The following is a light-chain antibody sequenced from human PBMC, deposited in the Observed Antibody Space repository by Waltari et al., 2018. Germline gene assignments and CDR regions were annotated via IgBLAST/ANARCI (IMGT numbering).Light chain of an antibody. CDR3: QQYNDYFP. CDR1: QDISGW. V-gene: IGKV1-5*03. J-gene: IGKJ4*01. Sequence: DVRLTQSPSTLSASVGDRVSITCRANQDISGWVARYQQKPGQAPKLRISKAFNLQKGVPSRFSGSGSGTEFTLTITNLQPDDFATYYCQQYNDYFPFGGGTTVEI. CDR2: KAF.